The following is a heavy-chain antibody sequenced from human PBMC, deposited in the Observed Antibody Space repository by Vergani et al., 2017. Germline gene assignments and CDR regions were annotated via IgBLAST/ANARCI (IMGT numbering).Heavy chain of an antibody. CDR2: ISWNSGSI. Sequence: EVQLVESGGGLVQPGRSLRLSCAASGFTFDDYAMHWVRQAPGKGLEWVSGISWNSGSIGYADSVKGRFTISRDNAKNSLYLQMNSLRAEDTAVYYCARVKRGARVVVPVPGSGQGAFDIWGQGTMVTVSS. CDR3: ARVKRGARVVVPVPGSGQGAFDI. V-gene: IGHV3-9*01. D-gene: IGHD2-2*01. CDR1: GFTFDDYA. J-gene: IGHJ3*02.